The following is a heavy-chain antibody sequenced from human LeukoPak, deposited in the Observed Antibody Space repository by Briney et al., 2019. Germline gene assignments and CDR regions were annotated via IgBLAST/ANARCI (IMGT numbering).Heavy chain of an antibody. Sequence: SEPLSLTCTVSGGSISSYYWSWIRQPPGKGLEWIGYIYYSGSTNYNPSLKSRVTISVDTSKNQFSLKLSSVTAADTAVYYCARHLYDSSGYLDYWGQGTLVTVSS. J-gene: IGHJ4*02. V-gene: IGHV4-59*08. CDR1: GGSISSYY. D-gene: IGHD3-22*01. CDR2: IYYSGST. CDR3: ARHLYDSSGYLDY.